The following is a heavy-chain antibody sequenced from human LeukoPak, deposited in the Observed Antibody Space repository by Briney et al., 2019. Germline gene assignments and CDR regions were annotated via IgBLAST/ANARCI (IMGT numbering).Heavy chain of an antibody. CDR1: GYTFTSYA. D-gene: IGHD3-22*01. CDR2: IIPIFGTA. V-gene: IGHV1-69*13. Sequence: SVKVSCKASGYTFTSYAMNWVRQAPGQGLEWMGGIIPIFGTANYAQKFQGRVTITADESTSTAYMELSSLRSEDTAVYYCARSRYYYDSSGYYQGPFDYWGQGTLVTVSS. J-gene: IGHJ4*02. CDR3: ARSRYYYDSSGYYQGPFDY.